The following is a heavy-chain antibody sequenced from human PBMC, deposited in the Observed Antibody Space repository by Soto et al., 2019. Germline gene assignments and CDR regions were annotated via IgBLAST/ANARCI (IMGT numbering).Heavy chain of an antibody. Sequence: SETLSLTCAVYGGSFSGYYWSWIRQPPGKGLKWIGEINHSGSTNYNPSLKSRVTISVDTSKNQFSLKLSSVTAADTAVYYCARGRHYGSGSYYYYYYGMDVWGQGTTVTVS. D-gene: IGHD3-10*01. V-gene: IGHV4-34*01. CDR3: ARGRHYGSGSYYYYYYGMDV. CDR1: GGSFSGYY. CDR2: INHSGST. J-gene: IGHJ6*02.